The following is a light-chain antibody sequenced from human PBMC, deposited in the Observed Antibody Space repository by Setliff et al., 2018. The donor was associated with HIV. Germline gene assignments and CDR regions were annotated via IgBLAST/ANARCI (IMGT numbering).Light chain of an antibody. CDR1: SSNIGSNT. J-gene: IGLJ1*01. V-gene: IGLV1-44*01. CDR3: AAWDDSLNGNYV. CDR2: RNN. Sequence: QSVLTQPHSASGTPGQRVTISCSGSSSNIGSNTVNWYQQLPGTAPKLLIYRNNQRPSGVPDRFSGSKAGTSASLAISGLQSEDEADYYCAAWDDSLNGNYVFGTGTKVTVL.